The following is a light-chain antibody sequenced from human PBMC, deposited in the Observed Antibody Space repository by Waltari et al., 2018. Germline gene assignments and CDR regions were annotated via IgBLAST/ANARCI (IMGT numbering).Light chain of an antibody. J-gene: IGLJ2*01. CDR1: SSDVGGSNY. V-gene: IGLV2-14*03. CDR2: DVS. Sequence: QSALTQPASVSGSPGQSITISCTGTSSDVGGSNYVPWYQQHRGKAPKLMIYDVSNRPSGVSNRFSGSKSGNTASLTISGLQAEDEADYYCSSYTSSSTRVFGGGTKLTVL. CDR3: SSYTSSSTRV.